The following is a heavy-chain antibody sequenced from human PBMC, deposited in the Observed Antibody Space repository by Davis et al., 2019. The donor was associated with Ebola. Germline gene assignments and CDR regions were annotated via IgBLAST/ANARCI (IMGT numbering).Heavy chain of an antibody. J-gene: IGHJ6*02. Sequence: ASVKVSCKASGYTFTSYGISWVRQAPGQGLEWMGWISAYNGNTNYAQKFQGRVTITADKSTSTAYMELSSLRSEDTAVYYCARAKIVVVASHPYYYYGMDVWGQGTTVTVSS. CDR2: ISAYNGNT. V-gene: IGHV1-18*01. CDR3: ARAKIVVVASHPYYYYGMDV. CDR1: GYTFTSYG. D-gene: IGHD2-15*01.